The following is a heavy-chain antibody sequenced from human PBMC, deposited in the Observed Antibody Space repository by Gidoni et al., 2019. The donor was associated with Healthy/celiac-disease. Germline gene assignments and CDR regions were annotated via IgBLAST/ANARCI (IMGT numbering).Heavy chain of an antibody. J-gene: IGHJ2*01. V-gene: IGHV1-69*01. D-gene: IGHD2-15*01. CDR3: ARDFGDRYCSGGSCYSEWYFDL. CDR2: ISPIFGTT. CDR1: GGTFSSYA. Sequence: QVQLVQSGPEVKKPGSSVKVTCKASGGTFSSYAISWVRQAPGQGLEWMGGISPIFGTTNYAQKFQGRVTIPADESTSTAYMELSSLRSEDTAVYYCARDFGDRYCSGGSCYSEWYFDLWGRGTLVTVSS.